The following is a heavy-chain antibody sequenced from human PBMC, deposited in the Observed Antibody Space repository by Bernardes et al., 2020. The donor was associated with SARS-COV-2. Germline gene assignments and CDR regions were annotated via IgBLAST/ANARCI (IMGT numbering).Heavy chain of an antibody. CDR1: GGTFSSYA. J-gene: IGHJ4*02. CDR3: ARFWGSGGSSHED. D-gene: IGHD2-15*01. V-gene: IGHV1-69*04. CDR2: IIPILGIA. Sequence: SVKVSCMASGGTFSSYAISWVRQAPGQGLEWMGRIIPILGIANYAQKFQGRVTITADKSTSTAYMELSSLRSEDTAVYYCARFWGSGGSSHEDWGQGTLVTVSS.